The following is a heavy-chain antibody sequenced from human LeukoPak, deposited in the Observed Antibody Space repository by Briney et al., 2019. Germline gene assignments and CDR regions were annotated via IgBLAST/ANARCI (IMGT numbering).Heavy chain of an antibody. D-gene: IGHD3-22*01. Sequence: SETLSLTCTVSGGSISSYYWSWIRQPPGKGLEWIGEINHSGSTNYNPSLKSRVTISVDTSKNQFSLKLSSVTAADTAVYYCAGTYYYDSSGYRYWGQGTLVTVSS. J-gene: IGHJ4*02. CDR3: AGTYYYDSSGYRY. CDR1: GGSISSYY. V-gene: IGHV4-34*01. CDR2: INHSGST.